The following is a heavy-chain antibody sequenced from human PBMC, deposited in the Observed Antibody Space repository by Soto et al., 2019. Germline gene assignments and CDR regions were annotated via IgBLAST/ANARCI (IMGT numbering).Heavy chain of an antibody. CDR1: GFPFSSYS. CDR3: ARVLGYCSSTSCYKGYYYYGMDV. Sequence: GGSLRLSCAASGFPFSSYSMNWVRPAPGKGLEWVSSISSSSSYIYYADSVKGRFTISRDNAKNSLYLQMNSLRAEDTAVYYCARVLGYCSSTSCYKGYYYYGMDVWGQGTTVTVSS. CDR2: ISSSSSYI. J-gene: IGHJ6*02. D-gene: IGHD2-2*03. V-gene: IGHV3-21*01.